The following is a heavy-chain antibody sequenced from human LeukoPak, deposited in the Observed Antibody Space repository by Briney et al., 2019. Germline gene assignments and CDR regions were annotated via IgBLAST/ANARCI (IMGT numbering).Heavy chain of an antibody. CDR3: AGEYCSGGSCRQGFDY. CDR2: INPNSGGT. CDR1: GYTFTAYS. Sequence: ASVKVSCKASGYTFTAYSMHWVRQAPGQGLEWMGWINPNSGGTDCAQRFQGRVTLTRDTSISTAYMELSSLRSDDSAVYYCAGEYCSGGSCRQGFDYWGQGTLVTVSS. D-gene: IGHD2-15*01. J-gene: IGHJ4*02. V-gene: IGHV1-2*02.